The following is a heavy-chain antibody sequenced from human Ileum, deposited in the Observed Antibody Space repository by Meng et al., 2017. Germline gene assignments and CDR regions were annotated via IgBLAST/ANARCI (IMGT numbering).Heavy chain of an antibody. J-gene: IGHJ4*02. CDR3: VGMTVG. CDR1: GLTFSSHW. CDR2: INTDGSTT. Sequence: LLDSGGGLVGPGGSLRLSCAASGLTFSSHWMNWVRQAPGKGLVWVSRINTDGSTTTYADSVKGRFTISRDNAKNTVFLQMNSLRAEDTAVYYCVGMTVGWGQGTLVTVSS. D-gene: IGHD3-22*01. V-gene: IGHV3-74*03.